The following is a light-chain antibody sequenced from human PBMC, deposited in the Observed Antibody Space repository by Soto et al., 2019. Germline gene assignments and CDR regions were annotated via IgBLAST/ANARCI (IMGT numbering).Light chain of an antibody. CDR1: QSVGRDY. CDR2: NAP. V-gene: IGKV3-20*01. CDR3: HQYAYATWT. J-gene: IGKJ1*01. Sequence: EILLTQSTATMSLSPGERSTRSGRANQSVGRDYLAWYQQKPGQDTRLVIYNAPNRASGITDRFSGSGSGTDFTLNISRLEPEDFAVYYCHQYAYATWTSGQGTNV.